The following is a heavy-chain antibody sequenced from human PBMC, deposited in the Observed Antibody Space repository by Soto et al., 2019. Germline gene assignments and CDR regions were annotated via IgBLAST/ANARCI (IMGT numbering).Heavy chain of an antibody. D-gene: IGHD6-6*01. V-gene: IGHV3-66*01. CDR1: GFTVSSNY. J-gene: IGHJ6*03. CDR3: ARDLAARMDYYYYYMDV. CDR2: IYSGGST. Sequence: GESLKISCAASGFTVSSNYMSWVRQAPGKGLEWVSVIYSGGSTYYADSVKGRFTISRDNSKNTLYLQMNSLRAEDTAVYYCARDLAARMDYYYYYMDVWGKGTTVTVSS.